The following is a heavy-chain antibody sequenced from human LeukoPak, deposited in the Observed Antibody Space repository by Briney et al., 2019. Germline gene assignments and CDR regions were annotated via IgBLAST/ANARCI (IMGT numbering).Heavy chain of an antibody. CDR2: INPNSGGT. Sequence: GASVKVSCKASGYTFTGYYMHWVRQAPGQGLEWMGWINPNSGGTNYAQKFQGRVTMTRDTSISTAYMELSRLRSDDTAVYYCARDAVRGVISGINWFDPWGQGTLVTVSS. D-gene: IGHD3-10*01. J-gene: IGHJ5*02. CDR1: GYTFTGYY. CDR3: ARDAVRGVISGINWFDP. V-gene: IGHV1-2*02.